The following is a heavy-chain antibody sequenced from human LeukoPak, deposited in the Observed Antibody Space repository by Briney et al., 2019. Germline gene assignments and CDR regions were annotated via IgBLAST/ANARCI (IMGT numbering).Heavy chain of an antibody. Sequence: GGSLRLSCAASGFTFSSSAMSWVRQAPGKGLEWVSAISGSGGNTYYADSVKGRFTISRDNSKNTLYLQMNSLRAEDTAVYHCAKDSSGSHPLRHYYGMDVWGQGTTVTVSS. V-gene: IGHV3-23*01. CDR1: GFTFSSSA. CDR2: ISGSGGNT. CDR3: AKDSSGSHPLRHYYGMDV. D-gene: IGHD1-26*01. J-gene: IGHJ6*02.